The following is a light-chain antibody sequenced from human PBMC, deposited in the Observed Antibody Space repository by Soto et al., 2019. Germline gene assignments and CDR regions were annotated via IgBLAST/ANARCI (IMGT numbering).Light chain of an antibody. J-gene: IGLJ1*01. CDR1: SSDVGGYNY. CDR2: DVS. V-gene: IGLV2-14*03. Sequence: QSVLTQPASVSGSPGQSITISCTGTSSDVGGYNYVSWYQHHPGKAPKLMIYDVSNRPSGVSNRFSGSKSGNTASLTISGLQPEDEADYYCSSYTSSSTNYVFGTGTKVTVL. CDR3: SSYTSSSTNYV.